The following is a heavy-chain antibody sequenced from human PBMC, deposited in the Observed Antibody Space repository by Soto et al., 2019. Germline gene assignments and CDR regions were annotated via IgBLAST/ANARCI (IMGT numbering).Heavy chain of an antibody. Sequence: PSETLSLTCTVSGGSISSYYWSWIRQPPGKGLEWIGYIYYSGSTNYNPSLKSRVTISVDMSKNQFSLKLSSVTAADTAVYYCARLETYYYDSDAFDIWGQGTMVTVSS. D-gene: IGHD3-22*01. CDR1: GGSISSYY. J-gene: IGHJ3*02. CDR3: ARLETYYYDSDAFDI. CDR2: IYYSGST. V-gene: IGHV4-59*01.